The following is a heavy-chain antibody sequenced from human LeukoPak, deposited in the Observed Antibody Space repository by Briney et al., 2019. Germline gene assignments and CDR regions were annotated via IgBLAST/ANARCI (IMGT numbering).Heavy chain of an antibody. D-gene: IGHD2-15*01. CDR3: AKGPYIVVVVAAGGPFDP. J-gene: IGHJ5*02. CDR1: GVTLDDYA. V-gene: IGHV3-9*01. Sequence: GGSLRLSCAASGVTLDDYAMHWVRQAPGKGLEGASGISWNSGSIGYADSVKGRFTISRDNAKNSLYLQMNSLRAEDTALYYCAKGPYIVVVVAAGGPFDPWGQGTLVTVSS. CDR2: ISWNSGSI.